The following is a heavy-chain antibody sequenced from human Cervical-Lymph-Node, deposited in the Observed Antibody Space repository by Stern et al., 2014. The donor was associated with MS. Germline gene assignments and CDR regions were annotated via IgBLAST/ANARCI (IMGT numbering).Heavy chain of an antibody. Sequence: VHLVESGAEVKKPGASVKVSCKTSGYTFTDYYIHWVRRAPGQGLEWMGWINPNSGVTKYAQKFQERVTMTRDTSISTTYMELSSLRSDDTAVYFCARSYGSGTFYGMDVWGQGTTVIVSS. V-gene: IGHV1-2*02. CDR3: ARSYGSGTFYGMDV. D-gene: IGHD3-10*01. CDR2: INPNSGVT. CDR1: GYTFTDYY. J-gene: IGHJ6*02.